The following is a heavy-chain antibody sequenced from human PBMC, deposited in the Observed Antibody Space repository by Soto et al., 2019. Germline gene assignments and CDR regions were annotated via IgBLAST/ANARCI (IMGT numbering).Heavy chain of an antibody. V-gene: IGHV3-33*01. J-gene: IGHJ4*02. D-gene: IGHD4-17*01. CDR1: GFTFSNYG. CDR2: IWYDGSNK. Sequence: QVQLVESGGGVVQPGRSLRLSCAASGFTFSNYGMHWVRQAPGKGLEWVAVIWYDGSNKYYADSVKGRFTISRDNSKKTLSLQMNSLRAEDTAVYYCGRDLVGPTVTTSVDYWGQGTLVTVSS. CDR3: GRDLVGPTVTTSVDY.